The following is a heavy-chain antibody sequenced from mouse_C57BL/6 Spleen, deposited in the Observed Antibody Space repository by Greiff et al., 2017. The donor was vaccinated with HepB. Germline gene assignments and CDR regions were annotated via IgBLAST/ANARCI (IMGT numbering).Heavy chain of an antibody. D-gene: IGHD3-2*02. J-gene: IGHJ3*01. V-gene: IGHV5-6*02. CDR1: GFTFSSYG. Sequence: EVKVVESGGDLVKPGGSLKLSCAASGFTFSSYGMSWVRQTPDKRLEWVATISSGGSYTYYPDSVKGRFTISRDNAKNTLYLQMSSLKSEDTAMYYCARRDSSGPAWFAYWGQGTLVTVSA. CDR2: ISSGGSYT. CDR3: ARRDSSGPAWFAY.